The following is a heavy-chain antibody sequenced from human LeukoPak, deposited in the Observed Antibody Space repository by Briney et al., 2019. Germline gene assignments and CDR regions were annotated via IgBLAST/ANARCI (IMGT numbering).Heavy chain of an antibody. Sequence: SVKVSCKASGYTFTSYFMHWVRQAPGQGLERMGRIIPILGIANYAQKFQGRVTITADKSTSTAYMELSSLRSEDTAVYYCARDRIAAAARDFDYWGQGTLVTVSS. D-gene: IGHD6-13*01. CDR1: GYTFTSYF. V-gene: IGHV1-69*04. CDR2: IIPILGIA. CDR3: ARDRIAAAARDFDY. J-gene: IGHJ4*02.